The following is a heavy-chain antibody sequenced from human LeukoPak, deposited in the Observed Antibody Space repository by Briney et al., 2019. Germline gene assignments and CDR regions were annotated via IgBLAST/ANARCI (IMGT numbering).Heavy chain of an antibody. D-gene: IGHD6-13*01. CDR1: GGSISSYY. Sequence: SETLSLTCTVSGGSISSYYWSWIRQPPGKGLEWIGYIYYSGSTNCNPSLKSRVTISVDTSKNQFSLKLSSVTAADTAVYYCVRENSSWAFDYWGQGTLVTVSS. CDR3: VRENSSWAFDY. J-gene: IGHJ4*02. CDR2: IYYSGST. V-gene: IGHV4-59*01.